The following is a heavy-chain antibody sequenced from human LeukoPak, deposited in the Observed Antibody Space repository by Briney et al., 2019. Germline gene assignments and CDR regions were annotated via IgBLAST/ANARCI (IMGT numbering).Heavy chain of an antibody. D-gene: IGHD6-13*01. V-gene: IGHV4-34*01. Sequence: PSETLSLTCAVYGGSFSGYYWSWIRQPPGKGLEWIGEINHSGSTNYNPSLKSRVTISVDTSKNQFSLKLSSVTAADTAVYYCARAGIAAAGTTYYYYYGMDVWGQGTTVTVSS. CDR2: INHSGST. J-gene: IGHJ6*02. CDR3: ARAGIAAAGTTYYYYYGMDV. CDR1: GGSFSGYY.